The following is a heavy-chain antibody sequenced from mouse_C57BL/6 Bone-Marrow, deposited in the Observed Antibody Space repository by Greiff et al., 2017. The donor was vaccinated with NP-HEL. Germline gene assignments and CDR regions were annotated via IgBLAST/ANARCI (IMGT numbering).Heavy chain of an antibody. CDR1: GYAFSSYW. V-gene: IGHV1-80*01. CDR3: ARNSYYGSSPYWYFDV. J-gene: IGHJ1*03. CDR2: IYPGDGDT. D-gene: IGHD1-1*01. Sequence: VKLQQSGAELVKPGASVKISCKASGYAFSSYWMNWVKQRPGKGLEWIGQIYPGDGDTNYNGKFKGKATLTADKSSSTAYMQLSSLTSEDSAVYFCARNSYYGSSPYWYFDVWGTGTTVTVSS.